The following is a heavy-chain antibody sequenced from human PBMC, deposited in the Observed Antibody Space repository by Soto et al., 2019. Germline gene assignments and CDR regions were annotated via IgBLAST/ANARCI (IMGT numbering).Heavy chain of an antibody. CDR1: GGSGGSGSYY. J-gene: IGHJ5*02. CDR3: ARDLVDIDP. Sequence: PWGTLALTCTVSGGSGGSGSYYWGWIRQPPGKGLEWIGYIYYSGSTNYNPSLKSRVTISVDTSKNQFSLKLSSVTAADTAVYYCARDLVDIDP. CDR2: IYYSGST. V-gene: IGHV4-61*01. D-gene: IGHD2-2*01.